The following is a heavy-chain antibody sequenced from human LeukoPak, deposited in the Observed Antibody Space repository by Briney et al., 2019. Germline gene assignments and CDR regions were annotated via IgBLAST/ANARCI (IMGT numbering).Heavy chain of an antibody. J-gene: IGHJ4*02. D-gene: IGHD2-21*01. CDR1: GFXFSSYW. V-gene: IGHV3-74*01. CDR2: INNDGSST. CDR3: ARDDSRGFAY. Sequence: GGSLRLSCAASGFXFSSYWIHWVRQAPGKGLVWVSRINNDGSSTSYADSVKGRFTISRDNAKNTLYLQINSLRAEDTAVYYCARDDSRGFAYWGQGTLVTVSS.